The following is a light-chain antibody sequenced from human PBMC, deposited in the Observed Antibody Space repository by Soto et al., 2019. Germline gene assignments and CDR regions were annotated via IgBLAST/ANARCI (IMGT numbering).Light chain of an antibody. Sequence: SYELTQPPSVSVSPGQTASITCSGDQLGDKYACWYKQKPGQSPVLVIYQDSKRPSGIPERFSGYNSGNKATLTISGTQAMDEAYYDCQAWDSSNYVFGTGTKLTVL. CDR1: QLGDKY. CDR3: QAWDSSNYV. J-gene: IGLJ1*01. CDR2: QDS. V-gene: IGLV3-1*01.